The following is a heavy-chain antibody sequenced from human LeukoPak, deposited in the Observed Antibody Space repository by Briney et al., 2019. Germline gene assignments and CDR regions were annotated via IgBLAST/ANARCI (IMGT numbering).Heavy chain of an antibody. CDR3: AVYYYGSGSYYNSHGMDV. CDR2: IYTSGST. Sequence: PSETLSLTCTVSGGSVSSYYWSWIRQPPGKGLEWIGRIYTSGSTNYNPSLKSRVTMSVDTSKNQFSLKLSSVTAADTAVYYCAVYYYGSGSYYNSHGMDVWGQGTTVTVSS. J-gene: IGHJ6*02. D-gene: IGHD3-10*01. CDR1: GGSVSSYY. V-gene: IGHV4-4*07.